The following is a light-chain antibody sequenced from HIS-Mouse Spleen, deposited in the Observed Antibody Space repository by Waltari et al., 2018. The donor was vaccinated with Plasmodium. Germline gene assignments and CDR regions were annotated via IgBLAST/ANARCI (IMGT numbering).Light chain of an antibody. Sequence: DIQMTQSPSTLSASVGDRVTITCRASQSISSWLAWYQQKPGKAPKRLIYKASSLASGVPSKFSGSGSGTEFTLTISSLQPDDFATYYCQRYNSYSWTFGQRTKVEIK. CDR1: QSISSW. J-gene: IGKJ1*01. V-gene: IGKV1-5*03. CDR3: QRYNSYSWT. CDR2: KAS.